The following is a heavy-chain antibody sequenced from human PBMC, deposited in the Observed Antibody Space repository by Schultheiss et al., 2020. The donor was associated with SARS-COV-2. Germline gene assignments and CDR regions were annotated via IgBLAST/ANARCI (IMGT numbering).Heavy chain of an antibody. CDR1: GGSVSSGSYY. D-gene: IGHD4-17*01. CDR2: IYYSGST. Sequence: SETLSLTCTVSGGSVSSGSYYWSWIRQPPGKGLEWIGYIYYSGSTNYNPSLKSRVTISVDTSKNQFSLKLSSVTAADTAVYYCARFMTTVTTPYYYYYYGMDVWGQGTTVTVSS. CDR3: ARFMTTVTTPYYYYYYGMDV. J-gene: IGHJ6*02. V-gene: IGHV4-61*01.